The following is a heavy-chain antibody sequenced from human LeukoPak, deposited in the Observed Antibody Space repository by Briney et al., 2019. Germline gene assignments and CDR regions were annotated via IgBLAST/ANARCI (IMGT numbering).Heavy chain of an antibody. D-gene: IGHD5-24*01. V-gene: IGHV4-34*01. CDR1: GGSFSGYH. CDR2: INHSGST. J-gene: IGHJ6*02. Sequence: SETLSLTCAVYGGSFSGYHWSWIRQPPGKGLEWTGEINHSGSTNYNPSLKSRVTISVDTSKNQFSLKLSSVTAADTAVYYCARGKWLQLRDYYYYGLDVWGQGTTVTVSS. CDR3: ARGKWLQLRDYYYYGLDV.